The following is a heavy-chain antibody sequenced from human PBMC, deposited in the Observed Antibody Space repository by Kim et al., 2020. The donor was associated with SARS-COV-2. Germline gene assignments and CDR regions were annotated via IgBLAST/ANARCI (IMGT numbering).Heavy chain of an antibody. CDR1: GFTVSTNY. Sequence: GGSLRLSCAASGFTVSTNYMSWVRQAPGKGLEWVSVIYSDETTYYEDSVKGRFTISRDNSQNTLYLQMNSLRADDTAVYYCARGNPWSWFDPWGQGTLVT. J-gene: IGHJ5*02. CDR3: ARGNPWSWFDP. D-gene: IGHD3-3*01. CDR2: IYSDETT. V-gene: IGHV3-53*01.